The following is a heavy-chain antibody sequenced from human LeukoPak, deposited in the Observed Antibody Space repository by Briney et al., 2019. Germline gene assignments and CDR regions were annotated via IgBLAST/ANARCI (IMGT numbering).Heavy chain of an antibody. V-gene: IGHV7-4-1*02. CDR2: INTNTGNP. J-gene: IGHJ6*02. D-gene: IGHD4-17*01. CDR1: GYTFTSYA. CDR3: ARGHLTDGDYKYGMDV. Sequence: ASVKVSCKASGYTFTSYAMNWVRQAPGQGLEWMGWINTNTGNPTYAQGFTGRFVFSLDTSVSTAYLQISSLKAEDTAVYYCARGHLTDGDYKYGMDVWGQGTTVTVSS.